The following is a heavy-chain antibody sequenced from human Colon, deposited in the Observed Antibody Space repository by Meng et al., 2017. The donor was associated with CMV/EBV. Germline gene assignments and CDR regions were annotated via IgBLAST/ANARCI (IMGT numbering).Heavy chain of an antibody. V-gene: IGHV4-59*01. Sequence: SVPGLFTPSETLSLTLAVSGGSIIITCWSCLRQPPGKGLDWIGYVCYNGITDYNPSLKSRVTISGETSKNQFSLQVSSVTAADTAMYYCALRGLAAGTFQHWGQGALVTVSS. CDR3: ALRGLAAGTFQH. J-gene: IGHJ1*01. CDR1: GGSIIITC. D-gene: IGHD6-13*01. CDR2: VCYNGIT.